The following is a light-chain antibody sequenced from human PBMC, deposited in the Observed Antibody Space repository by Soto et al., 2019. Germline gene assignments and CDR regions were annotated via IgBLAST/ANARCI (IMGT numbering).Light chain of an antibody. CDR1: QTVSSTY. Sequence: ENGWTQAPGTLSLSPGERATRSCRASQTVSSTYLAWYQQKPGQAPRLLIYGASSSATGIPDRFSGTVSGTDFTLTISRLEPEDFAVYYCQQYGSSPITFGQGTRLEIK. J-gene: IGKJ5*01. CDR2: GAS. V-gene: IGKV3-20*01. CDR3: QQYGSSPIT.